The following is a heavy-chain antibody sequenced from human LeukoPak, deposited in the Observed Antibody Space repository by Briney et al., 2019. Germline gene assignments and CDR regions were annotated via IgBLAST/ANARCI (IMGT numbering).Heavy chain of an antibody. Sequence: PSQTLSLTCTVFGGSISSGDYYWSWIRQPPGKGLEWIGYIYYSGSTYYNPSLKSRVTISVETSKNQFSLNLTSVTAADTAVYYCACYGDSTNYFDYWGQGTLVTVSS. CDR1: GGSISSGDYY. CDR2: IYYSGST. J-gene: IGHJ4*02. V-gene: IGHV4-30-4*01. D-gene: IGHD4-17*01. CDR3: ACYGDSTNYFDY.